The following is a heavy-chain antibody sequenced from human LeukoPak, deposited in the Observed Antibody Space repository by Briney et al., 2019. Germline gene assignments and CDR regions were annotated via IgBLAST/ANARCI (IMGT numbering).Heavy chain of an antibody. D-gene: IGHD6-13*01. Sequence: SVKVSCKASGGTFSSYAISWVRQAPGQGLEWMGRIIPILGIANYAQKFQGRVTITADKSTSTAYMELSSLRSEDTAVYYCARGVTAAADTFDPWGQGTLVTVSS. CDR1: GGTFSSYA. CDR2: IIPILGIA. CDR3: ARGVTAAADTFDP. J-gene: IGHJ5*02. V-gene: IGHV1-69*04.